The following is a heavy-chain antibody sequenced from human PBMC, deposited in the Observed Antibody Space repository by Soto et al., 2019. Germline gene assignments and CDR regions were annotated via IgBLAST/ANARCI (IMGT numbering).Heavy chain of an antibody. D-gene: IGHD2-2*01. V-gene: IGHV4-31*03. CDR2: TSNSGST. CDR3: ARGGGSTKVDY. CDR1: GGSITSSGYY. J-gene: IGHJ4*02. Sequence: QVQLQESGPGLVKPSQTLSLTCTVSGGSITSSGYYWSWIRQHPGEGLEWIGFTSNSGSTSYNPFLKSRVTITVDSSSNLFYLNMKSVTAADTAVYYCARGGGSTKVDYWGQGTLVTVSP.